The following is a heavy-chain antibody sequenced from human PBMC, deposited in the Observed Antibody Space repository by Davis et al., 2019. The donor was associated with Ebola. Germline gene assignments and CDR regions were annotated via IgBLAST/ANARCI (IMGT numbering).Heavy chain of an antibody. D-gene: IGHD3-9*01. V-gene: IGHV3-33*01. CDR1: GFTFSSYG. J-gene: IGHJ4*02. CDR3: ARGGLMYFDWLPYDIDY. CDR2: IWYDGSNK. Sequence: GGSLRLSCAASGFTFSSYGMHWVRQAPGKGLEWVAVIWYDGSNKYYADSVKGRFTISRGNSKNTLYLQMNSLRAEDTAVYYCARGGLMYFDWLPYDIDYWGQGTLVTVSS.